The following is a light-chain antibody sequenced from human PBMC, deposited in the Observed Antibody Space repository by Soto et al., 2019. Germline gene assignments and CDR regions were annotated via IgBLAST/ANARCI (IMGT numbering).Light chain of an antibody. CDR1: SSDVGSYNH. J-gene: IGLJ3*02. CDR2: ENN. Sequence: QSALTQPASVSGSPGQWITISCTGTSSDVGSYNHVSWYQQHPGKAPKLMIYENNKRPSGVSNRFSGSKSGTPASLTISGLKAGDDTPSYCSSDAPVGTVVFGRGTKLTVL. V-gene: IGLV2-23*01. CDR3: SSDAPVGTVV.